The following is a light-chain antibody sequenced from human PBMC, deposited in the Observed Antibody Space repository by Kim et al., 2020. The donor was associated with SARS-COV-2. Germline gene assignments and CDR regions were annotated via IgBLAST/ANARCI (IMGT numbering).Light chain of an antibody. CDR2: EVN. J-gene: IGLJ2*01. Sequence: QSALTQPPSASGSPGQSVTISCTGTSSDVGAHIYVSWYQHHPGKAPKLLIYEVNKRPSGVPDRLSGSKSANTASLTVSGLQAEDEADYYCSSYAGSNVVFGGGTQLTVL. CDR1: SSDVGAHIY. CDR3: SSYAGSNVV. V-gene: IGLV2-8*01.